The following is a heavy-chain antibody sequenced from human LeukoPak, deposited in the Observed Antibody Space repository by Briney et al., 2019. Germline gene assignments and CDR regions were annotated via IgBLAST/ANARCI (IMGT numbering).Heavy chain of an antibody. D-gene: IGHD1-7*01. CDR1: GFTFSSYA. CDR2: ISGSGGST. J-gene: IGHJ4*02. Sequence: SGGSLGLSCAASGFTFSSYAMSWVRQAPGKGLEWVSAISGSGGSTYYADSVKGRFTISRDNSKNTLYLQMNSLRAEDTAVYYCAKRPSRGITGTSLYFDYWGQGTLVTVSS. V-gene: IGHV3-23*01. CDR3: AKRPSRGITGTSLYFDY.